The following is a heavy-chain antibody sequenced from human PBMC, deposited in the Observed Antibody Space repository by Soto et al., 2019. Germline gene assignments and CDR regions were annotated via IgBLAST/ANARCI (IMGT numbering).Heavy chain of an antibody. D-gene: IGHD3-10*01. CDR3: ARAPPGPSPRWDV. CDR2: IYATGKT. CDR1: GASMSSGGHS. Sequence: QVQLQESGSGLVKPSQTLSVTCAVSGASMSSGGHSWSWIRQSPGEGLEWIGCIYATGKTYYNPSLKSRVPISVDTSKNQFSLNVTSVTAADTAVYYCARAPPGPSPRWDVWGQGTTVTVSS. V-gene: IGHV4-30-2*06. J-gene: IGHJ6*02.